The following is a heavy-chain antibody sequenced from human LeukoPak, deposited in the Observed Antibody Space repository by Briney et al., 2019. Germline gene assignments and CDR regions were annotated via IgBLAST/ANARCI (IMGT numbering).Heavy chain of an antibody. CDR1: GFTVSSNY. Sequence: GGSLRLSCAASGFTVSSNYMSWVRQAPGKGLEWVSVIYSAGDTYYADSVKGRFTISRDNSKNTVYLQMNSLRAEDTAMYYCARARNQGPAYGMDVWGQGTTVTVSS. J-gene: IGHJ6*02. V-gene: IGHV3-53*01. CDR2: IYSAGDT. CDR3: ARARNQGPAYGMDV. D-gene: IGHD1-14*01.